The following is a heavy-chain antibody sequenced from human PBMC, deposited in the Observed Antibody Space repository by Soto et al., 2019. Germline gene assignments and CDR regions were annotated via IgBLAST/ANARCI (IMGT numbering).Heavy chain of an antibody. CDR3: ARRARPDFYYMDV. D-gene: IGHD6-6*01. CDR2: ISSNGVGT. V-gene: IGHV3-64*01. J-gene: IGHJ6*03. CDR1: GFTLSGYA. Sequence: PGGSLRLSCAASGFTLSGYAMDGVRQATGKGLEYVSGISSNGVGTYYANSVQGRFTISRDNSKNTVYLQMGSLRPEDMAVYYCARRARPDFYYMDVWGKGTTVTVSS.